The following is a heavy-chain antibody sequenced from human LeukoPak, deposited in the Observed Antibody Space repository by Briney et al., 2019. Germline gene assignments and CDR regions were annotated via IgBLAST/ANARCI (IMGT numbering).Heavy chain of an antibody. V-gene: IGHV1-69*01. CDR3: ARAGELELRDGYFDY. J-gene: IGHJ4*02. CDR2: IIPIFGTA. CDR1: GGTFSSYA. D-gene: IGHD1-7*01. Sequence: GSSVKASCKASGGTFSSYAISWVRQAPGQGLEWMGGIIPIFGTANYAQKFQGRVTITADESTSTAYMELSSLRSEDTAVYNCARAGELELRDGYFDYWGQGTLVTVSS.